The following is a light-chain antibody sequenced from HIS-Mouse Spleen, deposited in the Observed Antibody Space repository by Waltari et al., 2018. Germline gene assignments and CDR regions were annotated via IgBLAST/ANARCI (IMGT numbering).Light chain of an antibody. CDR1: SSYVGGYNY. CDR3: SSHTSSSTSVV. V-gene: IGLV2-14*03. J-gene: IGLJ2*01. Sequence: QSALTQPGSVSGSPGQSITISCTGTSSYVGGYNYVSWYQQHPGKAPKLMIYDVSNRPSGVSNRFSGSKSGNTASLTISGLQAEDEADYYCSSHTSSSTSVVFGGGTKLTVL. CDR2: DVS.